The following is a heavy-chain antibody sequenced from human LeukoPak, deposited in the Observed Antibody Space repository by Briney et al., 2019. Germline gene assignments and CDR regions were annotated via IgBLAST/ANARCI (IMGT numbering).Heavy chain of an antibody. D-gene: IGHD3-22*01. J-gene: IGHJ4*02. CDR2: IYSGGST. CDR1: GFTVSTKY. V-gene: IGHV3-66*01. Sequence: PGGSLRLSCAVSGFTVSTKYMSWVRQAPGKGLEWVSVIYSGGSTYYGNSVKGRFNISRDSSENTLYLQMNSLRVEDTAVYYCARERDTSGYYLAYWGQGPLVTVSS. CDR3: ARERDTSGYYLAY.